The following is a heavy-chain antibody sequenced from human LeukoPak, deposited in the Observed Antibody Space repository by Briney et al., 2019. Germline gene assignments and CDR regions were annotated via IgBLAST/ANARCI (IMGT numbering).Heavy chain of an antibody. CDR1: GFTFSSYG. D-gene: IGHD3-3*01. CDR2: IRYDGSNK. V-gene: IGHV3-30*02. J-gene: IGHJ4*02. Sequence: GGSLRLSCATSGFTFSSYGMHSVRQAPGKGLEWVAFIRYDGSNKYYADSVKGRFPISRDNSKKTLNLAMNNLRAEDTAGYKWAKDRVSDFWSRYCDYWGQGTLVTVSS. CDR3: AKDRVSDFWSRYCDY.